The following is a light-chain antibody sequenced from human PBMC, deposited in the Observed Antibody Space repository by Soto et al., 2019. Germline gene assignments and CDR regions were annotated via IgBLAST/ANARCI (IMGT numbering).Light chain of an antibody. CDR2: EVT. Sequence: QSVLTQPASVSGSPGQSITISCTGTSSDVGAYNYVSWYQHHPGKAPKLMIYEVTNRPSGVSNRFSGSKSGNTASLTISGLQAEEEADYYCNSYTTNSNRVFGTGTKVTVL. J-gene: IGLJ1*01. CDR3: NSYTTNSNRV. V-gene: IGLV2-14*01. CDR1: SSDVGAYNY.